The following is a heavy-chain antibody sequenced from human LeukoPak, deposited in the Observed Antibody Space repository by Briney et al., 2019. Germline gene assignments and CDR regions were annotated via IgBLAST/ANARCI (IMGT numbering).Heavy chain of an antibody. V-gene: IGHV4-59*01. CDR2: IYYSGST. J-gene: IGHJ5*02. D-gene: IGHD5-18*01. CDR3: ARDGYSYGLGWFDP. CDR1: GGSISSYY. Sequence: SETLPLTCTVSGGSISSYYWSWIRQPPGRGLEWIGYIYYSGSTNYNHSLKSRVTISVDTSKNQFSLRLTSATAADTAVYFCARDGYSYGLGWFDPWGQGTLVTVSS.